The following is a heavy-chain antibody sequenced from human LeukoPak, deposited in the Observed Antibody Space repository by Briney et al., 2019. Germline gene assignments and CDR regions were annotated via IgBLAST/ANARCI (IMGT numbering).Heavy chain of an antibody. CDR3: ARGGESYSLDY. J-gene: IGHJ4*02. CDR2: INTYNGNT. D-gene: IGHD1-26*01. Sequence: AASVKVSCKPSGYTFTSGGINWVRQAPGQGLEWMGWINTYNGNTIYEQKVQGGVTMTTDTSTSTVYMEVRSLTSDDTAVYYCARGGESYSLDYWGQGTLVTVSS. V-gene: IGHV1-18*01. CDR1: GYTFTSGG.